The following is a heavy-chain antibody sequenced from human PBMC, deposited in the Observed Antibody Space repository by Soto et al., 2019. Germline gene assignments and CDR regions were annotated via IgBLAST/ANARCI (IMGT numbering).Heavy chain of an antibody. CDR3: TRLGGWDAFDF. CDR2: IRSKANSYTT. J-gene: IGHJ3*01. D-gene: IGHD3-3*01. V-gene: IGHV3-73*01. Sequence: EVQLVESGGGLVQPGGSLKLSCAASGFAFSGSAMHWVRQASGRGLEWIGRIRSKANSYTTAYAASLKGRFTVSRDDSKNTADLHVNSMKTEDTAVYYCTRLGGWDAFDFWGQGTMVTVSS. CDR1: GFAFSGSA.